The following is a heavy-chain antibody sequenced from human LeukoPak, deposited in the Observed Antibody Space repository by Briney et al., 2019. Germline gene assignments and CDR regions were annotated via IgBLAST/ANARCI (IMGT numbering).Heavy chain of an antibody. CDR2: IYYSGST. V-gene: IGHV4-59*01. D-gene: IGHD2-8*01. CDR3: ARAFRMYALHNWFDP. J-gene: IGHJ5*02. CDR1: GGSISSYY. Sequence: SETLSLTCTVSGGSISSYYWSWIRQPPGKGLEWIGYIYYSGSTNYNPSLRSRVTISVDTSKNQFALKLSSVTAADTAVYYCARAFRMYALHNWFDPWGQGTLVTVSS.